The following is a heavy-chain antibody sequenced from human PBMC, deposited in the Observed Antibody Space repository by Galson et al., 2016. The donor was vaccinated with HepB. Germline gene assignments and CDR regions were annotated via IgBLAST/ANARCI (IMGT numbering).Heavy chain of an antibody. CDR2: ISWDGRSP. CDR1: GFTFDDYT. Sequence: SLRLSCAASGFTFDDYTMHWVRQAPGKGLEWVSLISWDGRSPDYADSVKGRFTMYRDDARNSLYLQMSSLRVEDTALYQCARGLVGSGMDVWGQGTTVTVSS. J-gene: IGHJ6*02. V-gene: IGHV3-43*01. D-gene: IGHD3-10*01. CDR3: ARGLVGSGMDV.